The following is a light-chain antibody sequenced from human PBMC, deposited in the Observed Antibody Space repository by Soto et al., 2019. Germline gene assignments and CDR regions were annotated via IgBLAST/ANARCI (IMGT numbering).Light chain of an antibody. CDR1: ETVSIN. CDR3: QQYNNWPYT. Sequence: ERVMTQSPATLSVSPGERATLSCRASETVSINLAWFQQKPGQAPRLLIYGASTRATGVPARFSGSGSVTEFTLTISSLQSEDFAVYYCQQYNNWPYTVGQGTKVDIK. V-gene: IGKV3-15*01. CDR2: GAS. J-gene: IGKJ2*01.